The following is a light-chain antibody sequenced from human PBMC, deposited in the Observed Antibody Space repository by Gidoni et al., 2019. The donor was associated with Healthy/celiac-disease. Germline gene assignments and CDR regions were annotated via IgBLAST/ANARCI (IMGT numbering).Light chain of an antibody. CDR1: QSVSSY. CDR3: QQRSNWPPGYT. V-gene: IGKV3-11*01. Sequence: EIVLTQSPATLSLSPGERATLSCRARQSVSSYLAWYQQKPGQAPRLLIYDASKRATGIPARFSGSVSGTDFTLTISSLEPEDFAVYYCQQRSNWPPGYTFGQGTKLEIK. CDR2: DAS. J-gene: IGKJ2*01.